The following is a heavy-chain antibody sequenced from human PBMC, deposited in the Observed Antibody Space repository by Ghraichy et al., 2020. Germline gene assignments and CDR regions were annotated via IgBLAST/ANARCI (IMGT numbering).Heavy chain of an antibody. CDR2: ISGSGGST. CDR1: GFTFSSYA. J-gene: IGHJ4*02. D-gene: IGHD3-9*01. CDR3: AKNGPRYYDILTYFDY. Sequence: GGSLRLSCAASGFTFSSYAMSWVRQAPGKGLEWVSAISGSGGSTYYADSVKGRFTISRDNSKNTLYLQMNSLRAEDTAVYYCAKNGPRYYDILTYFDYWGQGTLVTVSS. V-gene: IGHV3-23*01.